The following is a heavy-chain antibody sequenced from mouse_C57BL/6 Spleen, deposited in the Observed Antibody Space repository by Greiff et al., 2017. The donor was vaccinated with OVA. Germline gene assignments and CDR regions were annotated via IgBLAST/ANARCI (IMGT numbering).Heavy chain of an antibody. D-gene: IGHD2-2*01. CDR2: IDPANGNT. CDR1: GFNFKNTY. J-gene: IGHJ3*01. V-gene: IGHV14-3*01. CDR3: ARNGYFAY. Sequence: VQLQQPVAELVRPGASVKLSCTASGFNFKNTYMHWVKQRPEQGLEWIGRIDPANGNTKYAQKFQGKATITADTSSNTAYLQLSSLTSEDTAIYYCARNGYFAYWGQGTLVTVSA.